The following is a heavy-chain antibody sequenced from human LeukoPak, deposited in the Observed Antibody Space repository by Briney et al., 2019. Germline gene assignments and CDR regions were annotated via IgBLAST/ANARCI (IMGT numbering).Heavy chain of an antibody. V-gene: IGHV3-30*03. J-gene: IGHJ4*02. CDR2: ISYDGSNK. Sequence: GGSLRLSCAASGFTFSSYGMHWVRQAPGKGLEWVAVISYDGSNKYYADSVKGRFTISRDNSKNTLYLQMNSLRAADTAVYYCARAGRTGTVVTPTDYWGQGTLVTVSS. D-gene: IGHD4-23*01. CDR3: ARAGRTGTVVTPTDY. CDR1: GFTFSSYG.